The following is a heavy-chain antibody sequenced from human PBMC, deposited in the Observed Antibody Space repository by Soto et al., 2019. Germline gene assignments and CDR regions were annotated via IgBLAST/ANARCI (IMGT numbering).Heavy chain of an antibody. CDR2: ISNDGSNK. V-gene: IGHV3-30*18. Sequence: QVQLVESGGGVVQPGKSLRLSCAASGFTFNTYGMHWVRQAPGKGPEWVAVISNDGSNKYYADSVKGRFTISRDNSKNTLYLQMNSLRAEDTAVYYCANWNYPQSDWGQGTLVNVSS. J-gene: IGHJ4*02. CDR3: ANWNYPQSD. CDR1: GFTFNTYG. D-gene: IGHD1-7*01.